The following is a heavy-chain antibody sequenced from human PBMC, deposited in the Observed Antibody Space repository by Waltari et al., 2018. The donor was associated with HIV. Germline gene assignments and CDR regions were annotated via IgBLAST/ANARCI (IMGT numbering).Heavy chain of an antibody. D-gene: IGHD6-19*01. CDR1: GFIFSAYT. V-gene: IGHV3-21*01. J-gene: IGHJ4*02. CDR2: ISGSRTYI. CDR3: ARVLVGYGSGWKASDS. Sequence: EVQLVESGGGLVKRGGSLRLSCAASGFIFSAYTMNWVRQAPGKVLEWVASISGSRTYIYYADSVKGRFAISRDNSDNSLYLQMNSLRAEDTAVYYCARVLVGYGSGWKASDSWGQGTLVTVSS.